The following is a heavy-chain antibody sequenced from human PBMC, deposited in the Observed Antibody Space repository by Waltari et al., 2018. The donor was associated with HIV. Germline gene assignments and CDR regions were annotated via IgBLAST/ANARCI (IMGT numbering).Heavy chain of an antibody. Sequence: EVQLVESGGGLVQPGGSLRLSCAASGFTFSSYWMSWVRQAPGKGLEWVANIKQDGGEKYYVDAVKGGFAISRDNAQNSLYLQMNNLRAEDTAVYFCATSRTFDYWGQGTLVTVSS. CDR3: ATSRTFDY. V-gene: IGHV3-7*01. CDR2: IKQDGGEK. CDR1: GFTFSSYW. J-gene: IGHJ4*02. D-gene: IGHD2-2*01.